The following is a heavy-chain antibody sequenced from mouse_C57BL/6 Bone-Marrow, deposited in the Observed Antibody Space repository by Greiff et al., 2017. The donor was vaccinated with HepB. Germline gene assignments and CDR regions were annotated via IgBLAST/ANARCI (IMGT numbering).Heavy chain of an antibody. Sequence: QVQLQQSGAELMKPGASVKLSCKATGYTFTGYWIEWVKQRPGHGLEWIGEILPGSGSTNYNEKFKGKATFTADTYSNTAYMQLSSLTTEDSAIYYCASLPTVVAPYAMDYWGQGTSVTVSS. V-gene: IGHV1-9*01. CDR3: ASLPTVVAPYAMDY. CDR1: GYTFTGYW. J-gene: IGHJ4*01. CDR2: ILPGSGST. D-gene: IGHD1-1*01.